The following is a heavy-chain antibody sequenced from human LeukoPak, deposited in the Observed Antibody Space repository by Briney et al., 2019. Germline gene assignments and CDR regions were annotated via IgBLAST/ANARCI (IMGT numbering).Heavy chain of an antibody. CDR3: ARIPAEGNSWFDP. J-gene: IGHJ5*02. CDR2: IYPGDSDT. Sequence: GESLKISCKGSGYSFSSYWIGWVRQLPGKGLEWMGIIYPGDSDTRYSPSFQGQVTISVDKSISTAYLHWSSLKASDTAVYYCARIPAEGNSWFDPWGQGTLVTVSS. D-gene: IGHD6-13*01. CDR1: GYSFSSYW. V-gene: IGHV5-51*01.